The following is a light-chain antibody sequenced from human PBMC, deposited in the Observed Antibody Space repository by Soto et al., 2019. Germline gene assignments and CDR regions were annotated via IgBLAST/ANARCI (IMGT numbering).Light chain of an antibody. V-gene: IGKV3-15*01. Sequence: EIVMTQSPATLSVSPGERATLSCRASQSVSSNLAWYQQTPGQAPRLLIYDASTRATGIPARFSGSGSGTEFTLTLSSLQSEDFVVYYCQQYNSWPPWTFGQGTKVEIK. CDR2: DAS. CDR3: QQYNSWPPWT. CDR1: QSVSSN. J-gene: IGKJ1*01.